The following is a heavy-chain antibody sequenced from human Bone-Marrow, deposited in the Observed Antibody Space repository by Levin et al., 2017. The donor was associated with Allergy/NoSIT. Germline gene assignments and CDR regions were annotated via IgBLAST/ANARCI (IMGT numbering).Heavy chain of an antibody. CDR2: ISSRGTTM. J-gene: IGHJ6*02. V-gene: IGHV3-11*01. CDR1: GFTLSDYY. CDR3: ARDMNTAQYNYGMDV. D-gene: IGHD1/OR15-1a*01. Sequence: SCAASGFTLSDYYMSWIRQAPGKGLEWVSYISSRGTTMYLADSVKGRFTISRDNAKNSLSLQMNSLRADDTAVYYCARDMNTAQYNYGMDVWGQGTTVTVSS.